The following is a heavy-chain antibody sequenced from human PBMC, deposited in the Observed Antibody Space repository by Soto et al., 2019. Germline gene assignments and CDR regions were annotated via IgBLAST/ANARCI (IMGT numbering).Heavy chain of an antibody. CDR2: ISYDGSDK. Sequence: QVQLVESGGGVVQPGRSLRLSCAASGFTFSSYAMHWVRQAPGKGLEWVAVISYDGSDKYYADSVKGRFTISRDNSKNTLYLQMNSLRTEDTAVYYCARGSSSSWPYYYYGMDVWGQGTTVTVSS. D-gene: IGHD6-13*01. CDR1: GFTFSSYA. V-gene: IGHV3-30-3*01. CDR3: ARGSSSSWPYYYYGMDV. J-gene: IGHJ6*02.